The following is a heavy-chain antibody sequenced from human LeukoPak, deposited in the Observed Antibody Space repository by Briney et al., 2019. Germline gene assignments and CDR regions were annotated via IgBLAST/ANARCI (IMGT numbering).Heavy chain of an antibody. CDR2: MNPNSGNT. D-gene: IGHD3-10*01. J-gene: IGHJ6*02. Sequence: GASVKVSCKASGFTFTSYDINWVRQATGQGLEWMGWMNPNSGNTGYAQKFQGRVTMTRNTSISTAYMELSSLRSEDTAVYYCARGFDPTHYYGSGSYRPRVYYYGMDVWGQGTTVTVSS. CDR1: GFTFTSYD. CDR3: ARGFDPTHYYGSGSYRPRVYYYGMDV. V-gene: IGHV1-8*01.